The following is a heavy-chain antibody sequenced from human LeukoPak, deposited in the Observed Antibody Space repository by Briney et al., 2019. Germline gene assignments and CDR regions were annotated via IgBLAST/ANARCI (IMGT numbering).Heavy chain of an antibody. D-gene: IGHD2-2*01. CDR3: AAGSTSPFGP. CDR2: IHYTGST. Sequence: SETLSLTCIVSGDSISSYYWSWIRQPPGKGLEWIGYIHYTGSTNYNPFLKSRVTMSLDTTKNQFSLNLTSATAADTAVYYCAAGSTSPFGPWGQGILVTVSS. CDR1: GDSISSYY. V-gene: IGHV4-59*01. J-gene: IGHJ5*02.